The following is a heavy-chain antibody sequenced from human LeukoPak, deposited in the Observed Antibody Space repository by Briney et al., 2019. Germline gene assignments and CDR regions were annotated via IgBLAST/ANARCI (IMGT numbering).Heavy chain of an antibody. J-gene: IGHJ3*01. D-gene: IGHD2-15*01. CDR2: FYHSGIT. V-gene: IGHV4-38-2*02. Sequence: SETLSLTCTVSGYSISSGYFWGWIRQPPGKGLEWIGSFYHSGITYYNPSLKSRVTISVEMSKNQFSLRLTSVTSADTAVYYCAREWSGFDFWGRGTMVTVSS. CDR1: GYSISSGYF. CDR3: AREWSGFDF.